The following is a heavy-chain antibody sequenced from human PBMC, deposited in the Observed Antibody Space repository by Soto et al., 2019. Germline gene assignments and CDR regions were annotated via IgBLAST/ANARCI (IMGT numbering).Heavy chain of an antibody. CDR2: ISGGGGST. D-gene: IGHD3-10*01. V-gene: IGHV3-23*01. CDR3: AKHVIGSNSPRGWFDP. J-gene: IGHJ5*02. Sequence: GGSLRLSCASSGFIFSNYAMTLVRQAPGKGLEWVSAISGGGGSTYYADAVKGRFTISRDNSKNTLYLQMNSLRVEDTAVYSCAKHVIGSNSPRGWFDPWGLGTLVTSPQ. CDR1: GFIFSNYA.